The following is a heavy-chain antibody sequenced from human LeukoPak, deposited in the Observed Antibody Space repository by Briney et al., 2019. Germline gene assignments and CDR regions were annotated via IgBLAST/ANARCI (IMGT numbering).Heavy chain of an antibody. Sequence: GKSLRLSCAASGFIFSTYAMHWVRQAPGKGLEWLAVISSDGSNKYQVDSVKGRFTISRDNSKNTLYLEMDSVRLGDTAVYYCARDDIIVGATTLDFWGQGTLVTVSS. CDR1: GFIFSTYA. J-gene: IGHJ4*02. D-gene: IGHD1-26*01. CDR2: ISSDGSNK. CDR3: ARDDIIVGATTLDF. V-gene: IGHV3-30*04.